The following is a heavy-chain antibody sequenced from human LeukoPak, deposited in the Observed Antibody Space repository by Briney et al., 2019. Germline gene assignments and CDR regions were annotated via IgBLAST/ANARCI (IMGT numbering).Heavy chain of an antibody. Sequence: GGSLRLSCAASGFTFSSYSMNWVRQAPGKGLEWLSYIGSSSSTIYYADSVKGRFTISRDNAKNSLYLQMNSLRAEDTAVYYCAKTGHFDYWGQGTLVTVSS. J-gene: IGHJ4*02. CDR1: GFTFSSYS. D-gene: IGHD1-1*01. CDR3: AKTGHFDY. V-gene: IGHV3-48*01. CDR2: IGSSSSTI.